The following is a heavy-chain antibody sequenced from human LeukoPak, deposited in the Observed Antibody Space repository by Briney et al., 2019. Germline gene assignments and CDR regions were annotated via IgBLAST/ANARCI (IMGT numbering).Heavy chain of an antibody. CDR2: IYHSGST. Sequence: PSETLSLTCGVSGYSISSGYYWGWIRQPPGKGLEWIGSIYHSGSTYYNPSLKSRVTISVDTSKNQFSLNLSSVTAADTAVYYCASYTDAFDIWGQGTMVTVSS. CDR1: GYSISSGYY. J-gene: IGHJ3*02. CDR3: ASYTDAFDI. D-gene: IGHD3-16*01. V-gene: IGHV4-38-2*01.